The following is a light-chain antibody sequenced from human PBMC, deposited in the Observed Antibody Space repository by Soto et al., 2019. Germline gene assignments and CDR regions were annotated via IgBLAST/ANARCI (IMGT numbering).Light chain of an antibody. CDR2: DVT. Sequence: QPVLTQPRSVSGSPGQSVTISCTGTSSDVDAYNFVSWYQQHPGKAPKLIIYDVTKRPSGVPDRFSGSKSGITASLTISGLQAEDEADYFCCSYAGTYTFYFGGGTKLTVL. J-gene: IGLJ1*01. CDR1: SSDVDAYNF. CDR3: CSYAGTYTFY. V-gene: IGLV2-11*01.